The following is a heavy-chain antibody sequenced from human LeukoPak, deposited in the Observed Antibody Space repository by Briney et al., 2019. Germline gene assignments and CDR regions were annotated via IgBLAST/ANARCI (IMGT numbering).Heavy chain of an antibody. CDR1: GYTFTNYW. CDR2: VNSDGTST. J-gene: IGHJ4*02. Sequence: GGSLRLSCAASGYTFTNYWMHWVRQSPGKGLVWVSRVNSDGTSTNYADSVKGRFTISRDNAKNTLYLQMNSLRVEDTAVYYCARVGGHWGQGTLVTVSS. CDR3: ARVGGH. V-gene: IGHV3-74*01. D-gene: IGHD3-10*01.